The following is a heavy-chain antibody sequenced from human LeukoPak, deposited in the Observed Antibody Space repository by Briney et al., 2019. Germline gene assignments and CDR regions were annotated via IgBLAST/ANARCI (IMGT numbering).Heavy chain of an antibody. CDR3: ARVTSPTTVTTNY. CDR1: GFTFSSYS. Sequence: PGGSLRLSCAASGFTFSSYSMNWVRQAPGKGLEWVSSISSSSSYIYYADSVKGRFTISRDNAKNSLYLQMNSLRAEDTAVYYCARVTSPTTVTTNYWGQGTLVTVSS. J-gene: IGHJ4*02. D-gene: IGHD4-17*01. V-gene: IGHV3-21*01. CDR2: ISSSSSYI.